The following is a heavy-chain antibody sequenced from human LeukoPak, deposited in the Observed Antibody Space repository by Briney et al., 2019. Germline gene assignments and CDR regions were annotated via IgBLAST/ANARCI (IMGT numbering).Heavy chain of an antibody. J-gene: IGHJ4*02. CDR3: ARVVLRCFDWLSPNDY. CDR1: GFTFSDYY. V-gene: IGHV3-11*04. CDR2: ISSSGTTI. Sequence: GGSLRLSCAASGFTFSDYYMSWIRQAPGKGLEWVSYISSSGTTIYYADSVKGRFTISRDNAKNSLYLQMNSLRAEDTAVYYCARVVLRCFDWLSPNDYWGQGTLVTVSS. D-gene: IGHD3-9*01.